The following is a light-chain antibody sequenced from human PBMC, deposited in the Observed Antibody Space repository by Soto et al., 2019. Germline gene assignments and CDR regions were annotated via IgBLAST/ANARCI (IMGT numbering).Light chain of an antibody. J-gene: IGKJ2*01. Sequence: EIVLTQSPGTLSLSPGERATLSCRASQSVSSSSLAWYQQKPGQAPRLLLYGASSRATGIPDRFSGSGSGTDFALTISRLEPDDFAVYYCQQYGSSLADTCAQGTKLEIK. CDR3: QQYGSSLADT. CDR2: GAS. V-gene: IGKV3-20*01. CDR1: QSVSSSS.